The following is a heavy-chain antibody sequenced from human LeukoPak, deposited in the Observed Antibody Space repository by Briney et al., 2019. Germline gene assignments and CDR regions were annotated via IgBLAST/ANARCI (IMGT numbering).Heavy chain of an antibody. CDR3: ARLGTGYYTEYYFDY. CDR2: IYYSGTT. V-gene: IGHV4-39*07. CDR1: GGSISSSSYY. Sequence: PSETLSLTCSVSGGSISSSSYYWTWIRQPPGKGLEWIGTIYYSGTTYYNPSLKSRVTISVDTSKNQFSLKLSSVTAADTAVYYCARLGTGYYTEYYFDYWGQGTLVTVSS. J-gene: IGHJ4*02. D-gene: IGHD3/OR15-3a*01.